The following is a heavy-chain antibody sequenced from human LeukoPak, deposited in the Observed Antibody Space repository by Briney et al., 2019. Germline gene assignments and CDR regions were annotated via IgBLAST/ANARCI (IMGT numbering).Heavy chain of an antibody. V-gene: IGHV5-51*01. CDR3: ARHWSGYYVNYYYYYMDV. Sequence: GESLKISCKGSGYSFTSYWIGWVRQMPGKGLEWMGIIYPGDSDTRYSPSFQGQVTISADKSISTAYLQWSSLKASDTAMYYCARHWSGYYVNYYYYYMDVWGKGTMVTVSS. CDR1: GYSFTSYW. CDR2: IYPGDSDT. D-gene: IGHD3-3*01. J-gene: IGHJ6*03.